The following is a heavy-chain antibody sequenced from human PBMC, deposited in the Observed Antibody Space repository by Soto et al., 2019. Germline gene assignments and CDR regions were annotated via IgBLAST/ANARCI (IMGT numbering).Heavy chain of an antibody. V-gene: IGHV1-18*01. CDR1: GYTFTSYG. CDR3: SSPNDYGDYNSFDI. CDR2: ISAYNGNT. D-gene: IGHD4-17*01. Sequence: ASVKVSCKASGYTFTSYGISWVRQAPGQGLEWMGWISAYNGNTNYAQKLQGRVTMTTDTSTSTAYMELRSLRSDDTAVYYCSSPNDYGDYNSFDICGQGTMVTVSS. J-gene: IGHJ3*02.